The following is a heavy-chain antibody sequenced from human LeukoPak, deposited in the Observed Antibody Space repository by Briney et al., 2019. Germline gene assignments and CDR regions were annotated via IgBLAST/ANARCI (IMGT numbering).Heavy chain of an antibody. J-gene: IGHJ5*02. D-gene: IGHD6-13*01. V-gene: IGHV3-23*01. CDR1: GFTFSSYG. CDR2: ISGSGGST. CDR3: ARDRYSSSWYEDWFDP. Sequence: QAGGSLRLSCAASGFTFSSYGMSWVRQAPGKGLEWVSAISGSGGSTYYADSVKGRFTISRDNSKNTLYLQMNSLRAEDTAVYYCARDRYSSSWYEDWFDPWGQGTLVTVSS.